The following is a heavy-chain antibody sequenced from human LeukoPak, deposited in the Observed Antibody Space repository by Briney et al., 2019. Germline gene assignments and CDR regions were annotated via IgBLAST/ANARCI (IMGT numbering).Heavy chain of an antibody. Sequence: PGGSLRLSCAAYGFTFSSYGMHWVRQAPGMGLERVAFIRYDGSNKYYADSVKGRFTISRDNSKNTLYLQMNSLRAEDTAVYYCAKVLFVRSSSTPYMDVWGKGTTVTVSS. CDR1: GFTFSSYG. D-gene: IGHD6-6*01. J-gene: IGHJ6*03. CDR3: AKVLFVRSSSTPYMDV. V-gene: IGHV3-30*02. CDR2: IRYDGSNK.